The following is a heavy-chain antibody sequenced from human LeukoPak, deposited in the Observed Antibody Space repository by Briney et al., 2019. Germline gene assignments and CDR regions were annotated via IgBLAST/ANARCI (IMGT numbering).Heavy chain of an antibody. J-gene: IGHJ4*02. V-gene: IGHV4-59*12. CDR2: IYYSGTT. D-gene: IGHD3-9*01. CDR1: GGSISSYY. Sequence: PSETLSLTCTVSGGSISSYYWSWIRQPPGKGLEWIGYIYYSGTTNYNPSLKSRVTISVDTSKNQLSLKLSSLTAADTAVYYCAGFDILTGYFIDYWGQGTLVTVSS. CDR3: AGFDILTGYFIDY.